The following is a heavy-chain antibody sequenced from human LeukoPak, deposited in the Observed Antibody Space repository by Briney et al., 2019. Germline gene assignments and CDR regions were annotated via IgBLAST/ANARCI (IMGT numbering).Heavy chain of an antibody. V-gene: IGHV4-34*01. Sequence: SETLSLTYAVYGGSFSGYYWSWIRQPPGKGLEWIGEINHSGSTNYNPSLKSRVTISVDTSKNQFSLKLSSVTAADTAVYYCARRRAGYYYYYYGMDVWGQGTTVTVSS. CDR2: INHSGST. J-gene: IGHJ6*02. D-gene: IGHD1-14*01. CDR1: GGSFSGYY. CDR3: ARRRAGYYYYYYGMDV.